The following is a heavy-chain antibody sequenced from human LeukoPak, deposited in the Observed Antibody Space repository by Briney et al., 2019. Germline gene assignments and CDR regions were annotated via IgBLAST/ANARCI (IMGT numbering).Heavy chain of an antibody. CDR1: GFTFSSYE. CDR3: ARECLDSSSPDY. J-gene: IGHJ4*02. D-gene: IGHD6-6*01. CDR2: ISSSGSTI. Sequence: QAGGSLRLSCAASGFTFSSYEMNWVRQAPGKGLEWVSYISSSGSTIYYADSVKGRFTISRDNAKNSLYLQMNSLRAEDTAVYYCARECLDSSSPDYWGQGTLVTVSS. V-gene: IGHV3-48*03.